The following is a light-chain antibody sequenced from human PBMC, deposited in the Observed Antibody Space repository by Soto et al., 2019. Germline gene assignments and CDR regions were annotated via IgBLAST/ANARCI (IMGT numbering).Light chain of an antibody. CDR3: QQYNNWPRT. V-gene: IGKV3-15*01. Sequence: EIVMTQSPATLSVSPGERATLSCRASQSVSSKLAWYQQKPGQAPRLLIYDAPTRATGTPARFSGSGSGTAFTLTISSLQSEDFAVYYCQQYNNWPRTFGQGTNVEIK. CDR1: QSVSSK. J-gene: IGKJ1*01. CDR2: DAP.